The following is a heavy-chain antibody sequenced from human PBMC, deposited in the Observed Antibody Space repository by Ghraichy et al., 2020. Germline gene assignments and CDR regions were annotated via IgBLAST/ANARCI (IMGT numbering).Heavy chain of an antibody. Sequence: SETLSLTCAVYGVSLRGDSYTWIRQSPGKSLEWIGGISYDGTIKYNSSLESRVVMAIETSRNQFSLRLNSVTAADTAIYYCTKEPGFASYCFDPWGPGTLVTVSS. CDR3: TKEPGFASYCFDP. J-gene: IGHJ5*02. CDR1: GVSLRGDS. D-gene: IGHD2-15*01. V-gene: IGHV4-34*01. CDR2: ISYDGTI.